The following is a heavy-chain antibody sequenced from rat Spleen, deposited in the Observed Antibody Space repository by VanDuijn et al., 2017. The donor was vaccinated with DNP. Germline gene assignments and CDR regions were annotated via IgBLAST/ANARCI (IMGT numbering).Heavy chain of an antibody. CDR3: TTGSYFDY. D-gene: IGHD5-1*01. CDR2: IKAKSNNYAT. J-gene: IGHJ2*01. CDR1: GFTFSNAW. Sequence: EVQLVETGGSLVQPGKSLKLTCATSGFTFSNAWMHWVRQSPEKQLEWVAQIKAKSNNYATYYAESVKGRFTISRDDSKSSVYLQMNSLKEEDTAIYYCTTGSYFDYWGQGVMVTVSS. V-gene: IGHV6-8*01.